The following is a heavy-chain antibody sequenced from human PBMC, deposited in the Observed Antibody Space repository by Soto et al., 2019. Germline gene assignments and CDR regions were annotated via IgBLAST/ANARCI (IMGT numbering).Heavy chain of an antibody. D-gene: IGHD2-21*02. J-gene: IGHJ3*02. V-gene: IGHV4-4*02. Sequence: QVQLQESGPGLVKPSGTLSLTCAVSGGSVSSSNWWSWVRQSPGKGLEWMGEIYHSGSAHYNPSLKNPATISLDKSKQQVSLRLTSVTATDTAVYYCARVPGMVVSADDAFDIWGPGTRVIVSS. CDR2: IYHSGSA. CDR3: ARVPGMVVSADDAFDI. CDR1: GGSVSSSNW.